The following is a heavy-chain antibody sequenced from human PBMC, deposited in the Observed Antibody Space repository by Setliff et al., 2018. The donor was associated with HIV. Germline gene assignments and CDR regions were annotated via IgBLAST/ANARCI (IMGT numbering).Heavy chain of an antibody. CDR3: ARAYYDHLWASYRFDY. Sequence: PSETLSLTCAVSGYSISSGCYWGWIRQPPGKGLEWIGTIYHSGSTYYNPSLKSRLTISVDTSTSQFSLRLTSMTAADTAVYYCARAYYDHLWASYRFDYWGLGTLVTVSS. V-gene: IGHV4-38-2*01. D-gene: IGHD3-16*02. J-gene: IGHJ4*02. CDR2: IYHSGST. CDR1: GYSISSGCY.